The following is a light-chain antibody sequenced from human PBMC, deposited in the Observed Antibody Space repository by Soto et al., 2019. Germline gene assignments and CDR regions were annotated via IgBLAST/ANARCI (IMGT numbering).Light chain of an antibody. V-gene: IGKV1-39*01. CDR3: QQSYTAPLT. CDR1: QSISTY. Sequence: DIQMTQSPSSLSASVGDRVTISCRASQSISTYLNWYQQKPGKAPDLLIYTASSLQSGVPPRFSGSGSGTDLTLTIMSLQPEDFATYYCQQSYTAPLTFGGGTKVEIK. J-gene: IGKJ4*01. CDR2: TAS.